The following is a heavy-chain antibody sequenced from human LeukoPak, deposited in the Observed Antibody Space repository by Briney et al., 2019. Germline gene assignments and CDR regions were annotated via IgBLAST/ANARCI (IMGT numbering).Heavy chain of an antibody. V-gene: IGHV1-2*02. D-gene: IGHD2-2*01. CDR2: INPNSGGT. CDR3: ASFSRYQLPYYMDV. Sequence: ASVKVSCKASGYTFTGYYMHWVRQAPGQGLEWMGWINPNSGGTNYAHKFKGRVTMTRDTAISTAYMELSRLRSDSTAVYYCASFSRYQLPYYMDVWGKGTTVTVSS. CDR1: GYTFTGYY. J-gene: IGHJ6*03.